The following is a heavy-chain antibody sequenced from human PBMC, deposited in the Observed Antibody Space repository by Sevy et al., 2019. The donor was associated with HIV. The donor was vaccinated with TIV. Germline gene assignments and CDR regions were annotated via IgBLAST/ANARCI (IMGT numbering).Heavy chain of an antibody. D-gene: IGHD6-13*01. J-gene: IGHJ4*02. CDR3: ARLPVAAAGLYYFYF. V-gene: IGHV5-51*01. CDR1: GYSFANNW. Sequence: GESLKISCKGSGYSFANNWIGWVRQMPGKGLEWMGIIYPGDSETTYSPSFQGRVTISVYKSITTAYLQWSSLKASDTAMYYCARLPVAAAGLYYFYFWGQGTLVTVSS. CDR2: IYPGDSET.